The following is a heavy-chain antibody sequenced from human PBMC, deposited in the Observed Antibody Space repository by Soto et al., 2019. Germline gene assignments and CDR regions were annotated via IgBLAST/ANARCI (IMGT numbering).Heavy chain of an antibody. CDR3: AREEHSSGWAYYFDY. Sequence: SVKVSCKASGGTFSSYAISWVRQAPGQGLEWMGGIIPIFGTANCAQKFQGRVTITADKSTSTAYMELSSLRSEDTAVYYCAREEHSSGWAYYFDYWGQGTLVTVSS. J-gene: IGHJ4*02. CDR1: GGTFSSYA. V-gene: IGHV1-69*06. CDR2: IIPIFGTA. D-gene: IGHD6-19*01.